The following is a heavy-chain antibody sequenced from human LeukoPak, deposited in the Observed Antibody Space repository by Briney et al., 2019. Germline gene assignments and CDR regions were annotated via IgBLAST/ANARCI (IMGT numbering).Heavy chain of an antibody. Sequence: ASVKVSCKASGYTFTSYGISWVRQAPGQGLEWMGWISAYNGNTNYAQKLQGRVTMTTDTPTSTAYMELRSLRSDDTAVYYCARGPRGQYQLLHDYWGQGTLVTVSS. CDR1: GYTFTSYG. J-gene: IGHJ4*02. CDR2: ISAYNGNT. CDR3: ARGPRGQYQLLHDY. V-gene: IGHV1-18*01. D-gene: IGHD2-2*01.